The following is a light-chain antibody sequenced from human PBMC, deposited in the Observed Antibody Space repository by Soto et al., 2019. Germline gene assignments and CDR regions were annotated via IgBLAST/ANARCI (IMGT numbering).Light chain of an antibody. V-gene: IGKV3-11*01. CDR1: QSVSSY. CDR2: DAS. J-gene: IGKJ1*01. Sequence: EIVLTQSPATLSLSPGERATLSCRASQSVSSYLAWYQQKPGQAPRLLIYDASNRATGIPARFSGSGSGTGFTLTISSLEPEDFAVYYCQQRSTWPPWTFGQGTKVEIK. CDR3: QQRSTWPPWT.